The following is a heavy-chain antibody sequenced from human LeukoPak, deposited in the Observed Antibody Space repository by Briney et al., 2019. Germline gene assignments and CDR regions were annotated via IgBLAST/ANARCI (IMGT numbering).Heavy chain of an antibody. V-gene: IGHV1-8*01. J-gene: IGHJ5*02. Sequence: ASVKVSCKASGYTFTSYDINWVRQATGQGLEWMGWMNPNSGNTGYAQKFQGRVTMTRNTSISTAYMELSSLRSEDTAVYYCARGSEKDSSSWYGGDWFDPWGQGTLVTVSS. CDR1: GYTFTSYD. CDR3: ARGSEKDSSSWYGGDWFDP. D-gene: IGHD6-13*01. CDR2: MNPNSGNT.